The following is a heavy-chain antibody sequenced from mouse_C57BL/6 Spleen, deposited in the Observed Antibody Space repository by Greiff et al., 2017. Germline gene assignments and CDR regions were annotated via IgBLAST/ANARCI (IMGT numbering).Heavy chain of an antibody. V-gene: IGHV14-2*01. Sequence: VQLQQSGAELVKPGASVKLSCTASGFNIKDYYMHWVKQRTEKGLEWIGRIDPEDGETKYAPKFQGKATITADTSSNTAYLQLSSLTSEDTAVYYCAFSKNWYFDVWGTGTTVTVSS. CDR3: AFSKNWYFDV. J-gene: IGHJ1*03. CDR2: IDPEDGET. CDR1: GFNIKDYY.